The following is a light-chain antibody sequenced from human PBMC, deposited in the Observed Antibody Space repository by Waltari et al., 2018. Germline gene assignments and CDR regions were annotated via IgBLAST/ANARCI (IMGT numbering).Light chain of an antibody. CDR1: SSNIGSDP. V-gene: IGLV1-44*01. Sequence: QSVLAQPPSASGTPGQRVTISCSGSSSNIGSDPVNWSQQFPGTAPKLLIHSNDQRPSGVPDRFSGSKSGTSASLAISGLQSEDEADYYCAVWDVSLNGFYVFGTGTKVTVL. CDR2: SND. J-gene: IGLJ1*01. CDR3: AVWDVSLNGFYV.